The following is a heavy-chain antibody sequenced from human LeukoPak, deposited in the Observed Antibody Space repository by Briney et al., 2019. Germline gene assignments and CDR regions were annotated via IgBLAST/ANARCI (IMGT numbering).Heavy chain of an antibody. J-gene: IGHJ4*02. CDR3: ARQPTYGDYKHAFDY. Sequence: GESLKISCKGSGYSFTTYCIGWVRQMPGKGLEWMGIIYPGDSDTRYSPSFQGQVTISADESISTAYLQWSSLKASDTAMYYCARQPTYGDYKHAFDYWGQGTLVTVSS. D-gene: IGHD4-17*01. CDR1: GYSFTTYC. V-gene: IGHV5-51*01. CDR2: IYPGDSDT.